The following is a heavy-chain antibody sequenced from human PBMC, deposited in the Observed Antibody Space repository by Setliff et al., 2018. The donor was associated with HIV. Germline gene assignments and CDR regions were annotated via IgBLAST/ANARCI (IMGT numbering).Heavy chain of an antibody. CDR2: ISGGGTTI. CDR1: GFTFNNYY. Sequence: GALRLSCAASGFTFNNYYMSWIRQAPGKGLEWLAYISGGGTTIYYADSVRGRFTISRDNAKKSLYLQMNSLRAEDTAVYYCAARNYFDSSGYQHWGQGTLVTVSS. CDR3: AARNYFDSSGYQH. D-gene: IGHD3-22*01. J-gene: IGHJ4*02. V-gene: IGHV3-11*04.